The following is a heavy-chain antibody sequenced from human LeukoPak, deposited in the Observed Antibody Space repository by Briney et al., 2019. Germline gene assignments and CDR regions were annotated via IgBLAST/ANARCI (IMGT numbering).Heavy chain of an antibody. CDR2: FIWNSGSI. Sequence: GGSLRLSCAASGFISGDFAMHWVRHAPGKGLEWVSGFIWNSGSIGYADSVKGRFTISRDIGKNSLHVEMNSLRAEDTALYYFGASTAAAGYFYYMDVWGRGTTVTVSS. CDR1: GFISGDFA. J-gene: IGHJ6*03. CDR3: GASTAAAGYFYYMDV. D-gene: IGHD6-13*01. V-gene: IGHV3-9*02.